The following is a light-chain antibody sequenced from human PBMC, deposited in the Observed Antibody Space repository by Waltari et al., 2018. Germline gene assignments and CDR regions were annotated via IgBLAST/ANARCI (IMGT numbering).Light chain of an antibody. Sequence: QSVLTQPPSASGPPGQRVTIPCSRSSPTLGGNPVHWYQQLPGTAPKLLIYNNDQRPSGVPDRFSGSKSGTSASLAISGLQSEDEADYYCAAWDDSRNGPVFGGGTKLPVL. J-gene: IGLJ3*02. CDR2: NND. V-gene: IGLV1-44*01. CDR3: AAWDDSRNGPV. CDR1: SPTLGGNP.